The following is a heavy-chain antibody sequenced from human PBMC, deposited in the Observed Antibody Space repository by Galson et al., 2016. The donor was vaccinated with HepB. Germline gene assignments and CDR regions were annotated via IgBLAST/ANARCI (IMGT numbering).Heavy chain of an antibody. CDR3: ARRSVPGTKSFAHNWFDS. D-gene: IGHD6-13*01. V-gene: IGHV5-51*01. CDR2: IYAGDSDV. CDR1: GYNFATYW. J-gene: IGHJ5*01. Sequence: QSGAEVKKPGESLKISCKASGYNFATYWIGWVRRMPGKGLEWMGIIYAGDSDVRYSPSFQGQVTISVDKSIATAYLQWSSLQASDTAIYYCARRSVPGTKSFAHNWFDSWGQGTLVTVSS.